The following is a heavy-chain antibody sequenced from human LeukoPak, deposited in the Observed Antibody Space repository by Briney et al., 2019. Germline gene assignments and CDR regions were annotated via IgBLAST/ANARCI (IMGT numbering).Heavy chain of an antibody. CDR1: GFTFSSYA. CDR3: ARDRNHYDSSGT. J-gene: IGHJ5*02. CDR2: ISYDGSNK. D-gene: IGHD3-22*01. Sequence: GRSLRLSCAASGFTFSSYAMHWVRQAPGKGLEWVAVISYDGSNKYYADSVKGRFTISRDNSKNTLYLQMNSLRAEDTAVYYCARDRNHYDSSGTWGQGTLVTVSS. V-gene: IGHV3-30-3*01.